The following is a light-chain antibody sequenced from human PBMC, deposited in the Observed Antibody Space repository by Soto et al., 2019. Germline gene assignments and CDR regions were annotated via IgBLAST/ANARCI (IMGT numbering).Light chain of an antibody. CDR2: AAS. V-gene: IGKV1-39*01. CDR1: QNINNY. Sequence: DIQMTQSPSSLSASVGDRVTITCRASQNINNYLNWYQQKVGKAPKLLIYAASTLQGGVPSRFSGSGSGTDFTLTISSLQPEDFATYYCQQSYATLTFGGGTKVDLK. J-gene: IGKJ4*01. CDR3: QQSYATLT.